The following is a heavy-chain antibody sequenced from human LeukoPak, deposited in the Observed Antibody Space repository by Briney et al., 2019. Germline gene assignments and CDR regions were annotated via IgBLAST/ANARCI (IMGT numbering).Heavy chain of an antibody. J-gene: IGHJ6*03. Sequence: PGGSLRLSCAASGFIFSSYGMYWVRQAPDKGLEWVAFIRYDGSNKYYADSVKGRFTISRDNSKNTLYLQMKSLRAEDTAVYYCAKGGGYEAQYYYYYLDVWGKGTTVTISS. CDR1: GFIFSSYG. CDR3: AKGGGYEAQYYYYYLDV. V-gene: IGHV3-30*02. CDR2: IRYDGSNK. D-gene: IGHD5-12*01.